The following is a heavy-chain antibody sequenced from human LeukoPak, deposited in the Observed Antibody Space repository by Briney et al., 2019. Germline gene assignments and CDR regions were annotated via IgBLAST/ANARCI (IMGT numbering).Heavy chain of an antibody. D-gene: IGHD5-18*01. V-gene: IGHV4-34*01. CDR1: GGSFSGYY. Sequence: PSGTLSLTCAVYGGSFSGYYWSWIRQPPGKGLEWIGEINHSGSTNYNPSLKSRVTISVDTSKNQFSLKLSSVTAADTAVYYCARGEGGYSYGYYYYYMDVWGKGTTVTVSS. CDR2: INHSGST. CDR3: ARGEGGYSYGYYYYYMDV. J-gene: IGHJ6*03.